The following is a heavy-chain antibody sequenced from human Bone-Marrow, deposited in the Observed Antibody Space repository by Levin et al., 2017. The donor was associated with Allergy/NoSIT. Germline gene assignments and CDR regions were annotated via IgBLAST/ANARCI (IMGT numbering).Heavy chain of an antibody. V-gene: IGHV4-31*03. D-gene: IGHD4-17*01. Sequence: SETLSLTCTVSGGSISSGGYYWSWIRQHPGKGLEWIGYIYYSGSTYYNPSLKSRVTISVDTSKNQFSLKLSSVTAADTAVYYCAGRYGDYVVGWFDPWGQGTLVTVSS. CDR1: GGSISSGGYY. CDR3: AGRYGDYVVGWFDP. CDR2: IYYSGST. J-gene: IGHJ5*02.